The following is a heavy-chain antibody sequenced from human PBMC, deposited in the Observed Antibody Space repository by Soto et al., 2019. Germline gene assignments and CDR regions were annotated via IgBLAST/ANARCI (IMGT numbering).Heavy chain of an antibody. Sequence: GALRLSCAAFGFTFSDYYMSWIPPAPGKGLEWGSYISGSSSYTNYADSVKGRFTISRGNAKSSLYLQMNSLRAEDTALYYCARDLPDCSSTSCYESSYYYYGMDVWGQGTTVTVSS. CDR3: ARDLPDCSSTSCYESSYYYYGMDV. CDR1: GFTFSDYY. J-gene: IGHJ6*02. V-gene: IGHV3-11*06. D-gene: IGHD2-2*01. CDR2: ISGSSSYT.